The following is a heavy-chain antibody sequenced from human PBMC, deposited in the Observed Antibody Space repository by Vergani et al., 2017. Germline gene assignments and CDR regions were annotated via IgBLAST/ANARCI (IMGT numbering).Heavy chain of an antibody. CDR1: VYTFTIYY. Sequence: QVQLVQSGAEVKKPGASVKVSCKASVYTFTIYYVHWVRQAPGQGLEWMGIINPSGGTTSYAQKFQGRVTMTRDTSTSTVYMGLSSLRSEDTAVYYCARVGSYCSSTSCYDYWGQGTLVTVSS. V-gene: IGHV1-46*03. J-gene: IGHJ4*02. D-gene: IGHD2-2*01. CDR3: ARVGSYCSSTSCYDY. CDR2: INPSGGTT.